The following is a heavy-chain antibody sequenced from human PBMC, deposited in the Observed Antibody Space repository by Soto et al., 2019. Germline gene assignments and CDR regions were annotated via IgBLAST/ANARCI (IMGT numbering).Heavy chain of an antibody. CDR1: GFTFSSYA. D-gene: IGHD2-2*01. Sequence: SGGSLRLSCAASGFTFSSYAMSWVRQAPGKGLEWVSAISGSGGSTYYADSVKGRFTISRDNSKNTLYLQMNSLRAEDTAVYYCARESCSSTSCEDNWFDPWGQGTLVTVSS. CDR2: ISGSGGST. CDR3: ARESCSSTSCEDNWFDP. V-gene: IGHV3-23*01. J-gene: IGHJ5*02.